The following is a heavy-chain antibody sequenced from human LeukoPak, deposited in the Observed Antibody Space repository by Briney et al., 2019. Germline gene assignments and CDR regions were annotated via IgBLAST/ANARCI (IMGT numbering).Heavy chain of an antibody. D-gene: IGHD2-15*01. CDR3: AKDKNALCSVTCRSEFDY. J-gene: IGHJ4*02. V-gene: IGHV3-30*02. Sequence: GGSLRLSCAASGFTFSSYGMHWVRQAPGKGLEWVAFIRYDGSNKYYADSVKGRFTISRDNSKNTLYLQMNSLRPEDTAVYYCAKDKNALCSVTCRSEFDYWGQGTLVTVSS. CDR1: GFTFSSYG. CDR2: IRYDGSNK.